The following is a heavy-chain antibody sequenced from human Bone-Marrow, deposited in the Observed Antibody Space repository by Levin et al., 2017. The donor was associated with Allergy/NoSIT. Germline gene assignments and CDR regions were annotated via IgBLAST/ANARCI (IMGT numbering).Heavy chain of an antibody. D-gene: IGHD2/OR15-2a*01. CDR3: VKDLSDYFYVMDV. V-gene: IGHV3-9*01. CDR2: ISGNSDSI. CDR1: GFPFHDSA. Sequence: LSLPCAASGFPFHDSALHWVRPAPGKGLEWVSGISGNSDSIGYADSVKGRFTISRDNAKKLLILQMDSLRGEDTALYYCVKDLSDYFYVMDVWGQGTTVTVSS. J-gene: IGHJ6*02.